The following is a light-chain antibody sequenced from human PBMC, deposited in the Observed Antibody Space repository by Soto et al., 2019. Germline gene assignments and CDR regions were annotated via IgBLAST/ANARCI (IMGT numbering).Light chain of an antibody. CDR1: QSVSSN. Sequence: EIVMTQSPATLSVSPGERATLSCRASQSVSSNLAWYQQKPGQAPRLLIYGASTRATGIPARFSGSGSGTEFTLNISSLQSEYFAVYYCQQYNNWWTFGQGTKVEI. CDR3: QQYNNWWT. CDR2: GAS. J-gene: IGKJ1*01. V-gene: IGKV3-15*01.